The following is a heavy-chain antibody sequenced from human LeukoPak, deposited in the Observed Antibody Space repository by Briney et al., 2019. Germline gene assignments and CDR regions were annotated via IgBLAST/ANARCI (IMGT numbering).Heavy chain of an antibody. Sequence: KPSETLSLTCAVYGGSFSDSHWSWIRQPPGKGLEWIGEINHSGSTNYNPSLKSRVTISADKSKNQFFLRLSPVAAADSGVYYCARERASNNHDNWFDPWGQGTLVTVSS. CDR3: ARERASNNHDNWFDP. CDR2: INHSGST. CDR1: GGSFSDSH. J-gene: IGHJ5*02. V-gene: IGHV4-34*01.